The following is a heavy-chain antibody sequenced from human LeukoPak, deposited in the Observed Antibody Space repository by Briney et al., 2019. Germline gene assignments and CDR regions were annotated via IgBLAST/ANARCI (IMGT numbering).Heavy chain of an antibody. J-gene: IGHJ6*03. CDR3: AKVGSGSSHYYYYMDV. D-gene: IGHD1-26*01. Sequence: PGGSLRLSCAASGFTFSSYAMIWVRQAPGKGLKCVSSISRSGGSTYYADSVKGRFTISRDNSKNTLYLQMNSLRAEDTAVYYCAKVGSGSSHYYYYMDVWGKGTTVTVSS. V-gene: IGHV3-23*01. CDR1: GFTFSSYA. CDR2: ISRSGGST.